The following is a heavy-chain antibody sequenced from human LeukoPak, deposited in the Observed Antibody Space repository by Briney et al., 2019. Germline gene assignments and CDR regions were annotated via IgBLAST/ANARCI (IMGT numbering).Heavy chain of an antibody. J-gene: IGHJ3*02. V-gene: IGHV3-30-3*01. D-gene: IGHD1-26*01. Sequence: XXSYDGSNKYYADSVKGRFTISRDNSKNTLYLQMNSLRAEDTAVYYCARDQWELWAYAFDIWGQGTMVTVSS. CDR3: ARDQWELWAYAFDI. CDR2: XSYDGSNK.